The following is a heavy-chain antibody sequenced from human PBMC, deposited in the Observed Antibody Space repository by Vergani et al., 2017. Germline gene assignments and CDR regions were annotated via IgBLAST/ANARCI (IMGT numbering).Heavy chain of an antibody. J-gene: IGHJ4*02. V-gene: IGHV4-34*01. D-gene: IGHD3-10*01. CDR2: INPSGST. Sequence: QVQLQQWGAGLLKPSETLSLTCAVYGGSFSGYYWSWIRQPPGKGLDWIGEINPSGSTNYNPSLKSRVTISVDTSKNQFSLKLCSVTAADTAVYYCARVRDHSMVRGVGDYWGQGTLVTVSS. CDR1: GGSFSGYY. CDR3: ARVRDHSMVRGVGDY.